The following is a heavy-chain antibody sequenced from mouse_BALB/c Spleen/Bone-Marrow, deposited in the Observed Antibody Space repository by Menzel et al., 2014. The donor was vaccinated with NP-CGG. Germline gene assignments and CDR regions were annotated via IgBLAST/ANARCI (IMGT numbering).Heavy chain of an antibody. CDR2: IYPGDGDT. V-gene: IGHV1-82*01. CDR3: ARWYRDPHFAMDY. CDR1: GYAFSSSW. D-gene: IGHD2-14*01. J-gene: IGHJ4*01. Sequence: LVESGPELVKPGASVKISCKASGYAFSSSWMNWVKQRPGQGLEWIGRIYPGDGDTNYNGNFKDKATLTVDRSSSTAFMQLSSLTSEDSAVYFCARWYRDPHFAMDYWGPGTSVTVSS.